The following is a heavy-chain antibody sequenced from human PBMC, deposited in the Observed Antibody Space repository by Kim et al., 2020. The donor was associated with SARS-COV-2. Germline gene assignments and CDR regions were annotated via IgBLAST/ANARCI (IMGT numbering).Heavy chain of an antibody. Sequence: SETLSLTCTVSGGSISSYYWSWIRQPPGKGLEWIGYIYYSGSTNYNPSLKSRVTISVDTSKNQFSLKLSSVTAADTAVYYCAREKIRRDYGDYGNWFDPWGQGTLVTVSS. J-gene: IGHJ5*02. CDR1: GGSISSYY. CDR2: IYYSGST. D-gene: IGHD4-17*01. V-gene: IGHV4-59*13. CDR3: AREKIRRDYGDYGNWFDP.